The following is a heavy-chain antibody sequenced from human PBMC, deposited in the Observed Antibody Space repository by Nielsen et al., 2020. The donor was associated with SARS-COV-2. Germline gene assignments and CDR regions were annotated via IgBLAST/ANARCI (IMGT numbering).Heavy chain of an antibody. Sequence: SETLSLTCTVSGGSISRYYWSWIRQPPGKGLEWIGYIYYSGSTNYNPSLKSRVTISVDTSKNQFSLKLSSVTAADTAVYYCARAPSITIFGVVGWFDPWGQGTLVTVSS. J-gene: IGHJ5*02. CDR3: ARAPSITIFGVVGWFDP. V-gene: IGHV4-59*01. CDR2: IYYSGST. CDR1: GGSISRYY. D-gene: IGHD3-3*01.